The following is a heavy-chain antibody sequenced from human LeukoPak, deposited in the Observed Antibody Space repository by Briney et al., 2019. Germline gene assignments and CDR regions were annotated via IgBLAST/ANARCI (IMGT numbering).Heavy chain of an antibody. CDR3: ARRSSQAVAGPYYFDY. CDR1: GGSISSYY. Sequence: SETLSLTCTVSGGSISSYYWSWIRQPPGKGLEWIGYIYYSGSTNYNPSLKSRVTISVDTSKNQFSLKLSSVTAADTAAYYCARRSSQAVAGPYYFDYWGQGTLVTVSS. V-gene: IGHV4-59*01. D-gene: IGHD6-19*01. CDR2: IYYSGST. J-gene: IGHJ4*02.